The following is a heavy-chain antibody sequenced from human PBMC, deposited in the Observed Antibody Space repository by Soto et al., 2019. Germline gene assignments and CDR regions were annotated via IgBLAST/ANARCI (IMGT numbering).Heavy chain of an antibody. J-gene: IGHJ4*02. V-gene: IGHV3-30*18. D-gene: IGHD6-19*01. CDR3: AKDGGYSSGWYDY. CDR2: ISYDGSNK. CDR1: GFTFSSYG. Sequence: GESLKISCAASGFTFSSYGMHWVRQAPGKGLEWVAVISYDGSNKYYADSVKGRFTISRDNSKNTLYLQMNSLGAEDTAVYYCAKDGGYSSGWYDYWGQGTLVTVSS.